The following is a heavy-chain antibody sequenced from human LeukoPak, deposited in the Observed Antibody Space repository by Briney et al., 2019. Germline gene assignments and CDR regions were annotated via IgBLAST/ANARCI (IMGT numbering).Heavy chain of an antibody. V-gene: IGHV3-53*01. CDR2: IYTDGST. D-gene: IGHD6-13*01. J-gene: IGHJ4*02. Sequence: GGSLRLSCVVSGFSGSSNYMSWVRQAPGTGLEWVSVIYTDGSTYYADSVKGRFTISRDNSKNTLYLQVNSLRAEDTAVYYCARVAAADFDYWGQGTLVTVSS. CDR1: GFSGSSNY. CDR3: ARVAAADFDY.